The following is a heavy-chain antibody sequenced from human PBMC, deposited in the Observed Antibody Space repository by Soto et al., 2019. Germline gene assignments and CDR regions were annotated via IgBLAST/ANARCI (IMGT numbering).Heavy chain of an antibody. V-gene: IGHV3-23*01. CDR1: GLTLSSPV. D-gene: IGHD6-13*01. CDR3: AKSALAAAGTGLFDY. Sequence: PGGSLRLSCAASGLTLSSPVMSWVRQAPGKGLEWVYTVSGSDGNTNYADSVKGRFTISRDNSMNTLYLQMNSLGAEDTAVYYCAKSALAAAGTGLFDYWVQVSLVPFS. CDR2: VSGSDGNT. J-gene: IGHJ4*02.